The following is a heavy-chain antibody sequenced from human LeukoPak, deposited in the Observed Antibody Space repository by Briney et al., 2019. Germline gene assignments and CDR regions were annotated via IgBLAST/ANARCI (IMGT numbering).Heavy chain of an antibody. CDR2: IYHSGST. V-gene: IGHV4-30-4*01. J-gene: IGHJ1*01. Sequence: SETLSLTCTVSGGSINSGDYYWSWIRQPPGKGLEWIGYIYHSGSTYYNPSLKRRVTVSVDTSKNQFSLKLSSVTAADTAVYYCARVIAVAGDLEYFQHWGQGTLVTVSS. CDR3: ARVIAVAGDLEYFQH. CDR1: GGSINSGDYY. D-gene: IGHD6-13*01.